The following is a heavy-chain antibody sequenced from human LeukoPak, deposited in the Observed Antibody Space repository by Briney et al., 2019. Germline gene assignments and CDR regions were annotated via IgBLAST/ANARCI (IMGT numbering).Heavy chain of an antibody. CDR2: ISTSGSII. CDR1: GFTFSSYA. V-gene: IGHV3-48*04. D-gene: IGHD6-13*01. J-gene: IGHJ6*03. CDR3: ARDATTEPGTVYMDV. Sequence: GSLRLSCAASGFTFSSYAMSWVRQAPGKGLEWILHISTSGSIIHYADSVKGRFTISRDNAKNSLYLQMNSLRAEDTALYFCARDATTEPGTVYMDVWGKGTTVTISS.